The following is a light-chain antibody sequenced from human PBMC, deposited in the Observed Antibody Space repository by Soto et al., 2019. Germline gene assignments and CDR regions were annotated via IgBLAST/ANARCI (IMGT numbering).Light chain of an antibody. V-gene: IGLV4-69*01. CDR1: SGHSTYA. J-gene: IGLJ2*01. Sequence: QPVLTQSPSASASLGASVKLTCTLSSGHSTYAIAWHQQQPEKGPRYLMNPNSDGSHSKGDGIPDRFSGSSSGAERYLTISSLQSEDEADYYCQTWGAGIVVFGGGTKLTVL. CDR2: PNSDGSH. CDR3: QTWGAGIVV.